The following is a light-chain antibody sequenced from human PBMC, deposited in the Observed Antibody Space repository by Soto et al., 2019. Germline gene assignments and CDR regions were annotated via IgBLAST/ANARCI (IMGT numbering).Light chain of an antibody. CDR3: QHHDNWPLT. Sequence: EIVMTQSPATLSVSPGERATLSCRASQSVSSNLGWYQQKPGQAPRLLIYGTSTRATAIPARFSGSGSGTEFTLTISSLQSEDFDVYYCQHHDNWPLTLGGGTKVDIK. CDR1: QSVSSN. V-gene: IGKV3-15*01. J-gene: IGKJ4*01. CDR2: GTS.